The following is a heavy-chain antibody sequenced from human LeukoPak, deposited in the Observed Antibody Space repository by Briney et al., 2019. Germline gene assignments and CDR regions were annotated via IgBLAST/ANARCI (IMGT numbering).Heavy chain of an antibody. D-gene: IGHD3-22*01. V-gene: IGHV3-23*01. J-gene: IGHJ6*02. Sequence: PGGSLRLSCAASGFTFSSYAMSWVRQAPGKGLEWVPAISGSGGSTYYADSVKGRFTISRDNSENTLYLQMNSLRAEDTAVYYCAKTNDSSGYYGMDVWGQGTTVTVSS. CDR2: ISGSGGST. CDR3: AKTNDSSGYYGMDV. CDR1: GFTFSSYA.